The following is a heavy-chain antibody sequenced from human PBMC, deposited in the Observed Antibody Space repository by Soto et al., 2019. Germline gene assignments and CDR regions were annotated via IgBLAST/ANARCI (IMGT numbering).Heavy chain of an antibody. CDR2: INHSGST. J-gene: IGHJ4*02. Sequence: SETLSLTCAVYGGSFSGYYWSWIRQPPGKGLEWIGEINHSGSTNYNPSLKSRVTISVDTSKNQLSLKLSSVTAADTAVYYCARAGIAAAGKKLDYWGQGTLVTVSS. CDR3: ARAGIAAAGKKLDY. CDR1: GGSFSGYY. D-gene: IGHD6-13*01. V-gene: IGHV4-34*01.